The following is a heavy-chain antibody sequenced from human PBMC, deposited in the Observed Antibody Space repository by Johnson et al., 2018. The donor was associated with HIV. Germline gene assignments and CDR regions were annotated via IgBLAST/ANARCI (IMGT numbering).Heavy chain of an antibody. D-gene: IGHD3-16*01. J-gene: IGHJ3*02. Sequence: VQLVESGGGLVKPGGSLRLSCVASGFAFSTYDMHWVRQVPGKGLQLVAAIGTKADTYYPASVKGRFTISRDNSKNTLYVQMNSLRAEDTAVYYCAKEGEAFDIWGQGTMVTVSS. CDR1: GFAFSTYD. V-gene: IGHV3-13*01. CDR3: AKEGEAFDI. CDR2: IGTKADT.